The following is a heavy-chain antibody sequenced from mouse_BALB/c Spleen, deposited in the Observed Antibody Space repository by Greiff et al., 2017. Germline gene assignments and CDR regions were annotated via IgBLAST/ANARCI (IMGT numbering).Heavy chain of an antibody. V-gene: IGHV14-3*02. CDR1: GFNIKDTY. CDR3: ARYYFDY. J-gene: IGHJ2*01. CDR2: IDPANGNT. Sequence: EVQGVESGAELVKPGASVKLSCTASGFNIKDTYMHWVKQRPEQGLEWIGRIDPANGNTKYDPKFQGKATITADTSSNTAYLQLSSLTSEDTAVYYCARYYFDYWGQGTTLTVSS.